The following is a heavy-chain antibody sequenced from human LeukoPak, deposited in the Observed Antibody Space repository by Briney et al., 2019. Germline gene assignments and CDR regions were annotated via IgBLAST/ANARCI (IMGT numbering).Heavy chain of an antibody. D-gene: IGHD2-2*01. CDR2: IYYSGST. Sequence: SETLSLTCTVSGGSISSYYWSWIRQPPGKGLEWIGYIYYSGSTNYNPSLKSRVTISVETSKNQFSLKLSSVTAADTAVYYCARHGEMVVVEERGFDYWGQGTLVTVSS. J-gene: IGHJ4*02. CDR1: GGSISSYY. CDR3: ARHGEMVVVEERGFDY. V-gene: IGHV4-59*08.